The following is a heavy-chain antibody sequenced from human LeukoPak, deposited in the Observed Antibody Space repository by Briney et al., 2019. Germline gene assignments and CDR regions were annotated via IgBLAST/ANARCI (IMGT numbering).Heavy chain of an antibody. CDR1: GYTFTGYY. Sequence: ASVKVSCKASGYTFTGYYMHWVRQAPGQGLEWMGWISAYNGNTNYAQKLQGRVTMTTDTSTSTAYMELRSPRSDDTAVYYCARDSYSSGWTDYFDYWGQGTLVTVSS. CDR3: ARDSYSSGWTDYFDY. J-gene: IGHJ4*02. D-gene: IGHD6-19*01. CDR2: ISAYNGNT. V-gene: IGHV1-18*04.